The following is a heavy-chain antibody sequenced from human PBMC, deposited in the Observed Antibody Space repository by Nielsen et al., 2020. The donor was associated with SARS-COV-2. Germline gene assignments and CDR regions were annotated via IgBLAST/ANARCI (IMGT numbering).Heavy chain of an antibody. D-gene: IGHD6-13*01. CDR1: GGSFSGYY. CDR3: AREGIAAAKNYYYGMDV. Sequence: ASLRLSCAVYGGSFSGYYWSWIRQPPGKGLEWIGEINHSGSTNYNPSLKSRVTISVDTSKNQFSLKLSSVTAADTAVYYCAREGIAAAKNYYYGMDVWGQGTTVTVSS. CDR2: INHSGST. V-gene: IGHV4-34*01. J-gene: IGHJ6*02.